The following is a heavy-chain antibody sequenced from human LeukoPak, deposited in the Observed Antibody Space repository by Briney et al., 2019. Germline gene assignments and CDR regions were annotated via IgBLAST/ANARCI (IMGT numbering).Heavy chain of an antibody. CDR2: IYHSGST. Sequence: SETLSLTCAVSGGSISSSNWWSWVRQPPGKGLEWIGEIYHSGSTNYNPSLKSRVTMSVDTSKNQFSLKLSSVTAADTAVYYCARGPLGYCSSTSCYSWFDPWGQGTLVTVSS. D-gene: IGHD2-2*01. V-gene: IGHV4-4*02. CDR1: GGSISSSNW. J-gene: IGHJ5*02. CDR3: ARGPLGYCSSTSCYSWFDP.